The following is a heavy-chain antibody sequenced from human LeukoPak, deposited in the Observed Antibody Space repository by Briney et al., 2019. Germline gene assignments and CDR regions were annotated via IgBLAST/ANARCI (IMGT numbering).Heavy chain of an antibody. V-gene: IGHV3-7*01. J-gene: IGHJ4*02. Sequence: PGGSLRLSCAASGFTFSSYWMSWVRQAPGKGLEWVANIKQDGSEKYYVDSVKGRFTISRDNAKNSLYLQMNSLRAEDTAVYYCASETTRITMVRGVFDYWGQGTLVTVSS. CDR3: ASETTRITMVRGVFDY. D-gene: IGHD3-10*01. CDR2: IKQDGSEK. CDR1: GFTFSSYW.